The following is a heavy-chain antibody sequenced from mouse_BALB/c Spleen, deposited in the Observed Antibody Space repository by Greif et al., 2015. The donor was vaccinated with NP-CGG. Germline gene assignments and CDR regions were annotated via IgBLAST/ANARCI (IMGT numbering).Heavy chain of an antibody. J-gene: IGHJ2*01. Sequence: EVKLVESGGGLVKPGGSLKLSCAASGFTFSSYAMSWVRQTPEKRLEWVATISSGGSYTYYPDSVKGRFTISRDNAKNTLYLQMSSLRTEDTATYYCARPYYYGSSYYFDYWGQGTTLTVSS. CDR2: ISSGGSYT. CDR1: GFTFSSYA. V-gene: IGHV5-9-1*01. D-gene: IGHD1-1*01. CDR3: ARPYYYGSSYYFDY.